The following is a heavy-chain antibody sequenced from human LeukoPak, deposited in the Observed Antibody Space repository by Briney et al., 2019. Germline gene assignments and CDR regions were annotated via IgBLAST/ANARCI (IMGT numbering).Heavy chain of an antibody. CDR2: ISSSSSYI. CDR1: GFTFSSYG. D-gene: IGHD3-22*01. Sequence: GGSLRLSCATSGFTFSSYGMNWVRQAPGEGLEWVSYISSSSSYIYQADSVKGRFTVSRDNAKNSLFLQMNSLRAEDTAGYYCARVGYDSSGYFAYWGQGTLVTVSS. V-gene: IGHV3-21*01. J-gene: IGHJ4*02. CDR3: ARVGYDSSGYFAY.